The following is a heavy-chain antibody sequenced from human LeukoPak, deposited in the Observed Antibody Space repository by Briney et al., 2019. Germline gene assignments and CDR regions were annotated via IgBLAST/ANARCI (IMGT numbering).Heavy chain of an antibody. Sequence: PSETLSLTCTVSGGSISSYYWSWIRQPPGKGLEWIGEINHSGSTNYNPSLKSRVTISVDTSKNQFSLKLSSVTAAGTAVYYCARGRFFYSSSPWDYWGQGTLVTVSS. V-gene: IGHV4-34*01. J-gene: IGHJ4*02. D-gene: IGHD6-13*01. CDR3: ARGRFFYSSSPWDY. CDR2: INHSGST. CDR1: GGSISSYY.